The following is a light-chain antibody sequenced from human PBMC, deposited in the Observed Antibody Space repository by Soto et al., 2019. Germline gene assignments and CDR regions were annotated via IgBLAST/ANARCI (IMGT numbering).Light chain of an antibody. Sequence: DIQMTQSPSSLSASVGDRVTITCRTSQSVSKYLNWYQQKSGKAPKLLIYAASTLQTGVPSRFSGSGSGTDFTLTISSLQPEDFDTYYCQQSYSSPRTLGQGTKVDIK. V-gene: IGKV1-39*01. CDR1: QSVSKY. CDR2: AAS. J-gene: IGKJ1*01. CDR3: QQSYSSPRT.